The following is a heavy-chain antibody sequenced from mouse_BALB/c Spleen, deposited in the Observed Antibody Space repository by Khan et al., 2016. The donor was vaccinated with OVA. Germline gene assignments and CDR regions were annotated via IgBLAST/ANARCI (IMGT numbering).Heavy chain of an antibody. D-gene: IGHD2-10*02. J-gene: IGHJ3*01. CDR1: GYTFTSYW. CDR3: ARGGYGSLAY. CDR2: INPSDGRT. V-gene: IGHV1S81*02. Sequence: QVQLQQPGAELVKPGASVNLSCKASGYTFTSYWMHWVKQRPGQGLDWIGYINPSDGRTHYNESFRKKATLTVDKSSNTAYMQVSSLTSEDSAVYYCARGGYGSLAYWGQGTLVTVSA.